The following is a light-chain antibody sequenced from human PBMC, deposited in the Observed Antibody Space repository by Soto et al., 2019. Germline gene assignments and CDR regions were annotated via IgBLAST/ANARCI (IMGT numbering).Light chain of an antibody. Sequence: LATINMSPGEGATLSCRASQSVGSNLAWYQQKPGQAPRVLIYGASPRATGIPARFTGXGSGTELITTITSLKSEDSAVYYFQYYNTWTTAIDPG. CDR2: GAS. CDR1: QSVGSN. J-gene: IGKJ3*01. V-gene: IGKV3-15*01. CDR3: QYYNTWTTA.